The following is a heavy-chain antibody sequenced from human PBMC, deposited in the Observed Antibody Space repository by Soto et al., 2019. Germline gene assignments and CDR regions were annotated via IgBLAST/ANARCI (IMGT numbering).Heavy chain of an antibody. CDR3: ARGLGYSSGWYWFDP. Sequence: ASVTVSCKASGYTFTSYDINWVRQATGQGLEWMGWMNPNSGNTGYAQKFQGRVTMTRNTSISTAYMELSSLRSEDTAVYYCARGLGYSSGWYWFDPWGQGTLVTVSS. V-gene: IGHV1-8*01. CDR1: GYTFTSYD. CDR2: MNPNSGNT. J-gene: IGHJ5*02. D-gene: IGHD6-19*01.